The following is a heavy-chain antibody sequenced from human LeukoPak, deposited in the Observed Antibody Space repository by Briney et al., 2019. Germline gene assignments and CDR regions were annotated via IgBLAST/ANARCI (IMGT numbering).Heavy chain of an antibody. CDR2: INHSGST. Sequence: SETLSLTCAVYGGSFSGYYWSWIREPPGKGREWIGEINHSGSTNYNPSLKSRVPISVDTSKNQFSLKLSAVTAADTAVYYCARAGGYDDSGWFDPWGQGTLITVSS. J-gene: IGHJ5*02. D-gene: IGHD5-12*01. CDR3: ARAGGYDDSGWFDP. CDR1: GGSFSGYY. V-gene: IGHV4-34*01.